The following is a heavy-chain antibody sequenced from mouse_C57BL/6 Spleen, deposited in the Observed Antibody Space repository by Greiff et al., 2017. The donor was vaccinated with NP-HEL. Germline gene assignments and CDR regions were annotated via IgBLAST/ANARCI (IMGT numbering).Heavy chain of an antibody. J-gene: IGHJ2*01. CDR3: ARVTTVVAKDYYFDY. Sequence: EVKLMESGGGLVKPGGSLKLSCAASGFTFSSYAMSWVRQTPEKRLEWVATISDGGSYTYYPDNVKGRFTISRDNAKNNLYLQMSHLKSEDTAMYYCARVTTVVAKDYYFDYWGQGTTLTVSS. CDR2: ISDGGSYT. V-gene: IGHV5-4*03. D-gene: IGHD1-1*01. CDR1: GFTFSSYA.